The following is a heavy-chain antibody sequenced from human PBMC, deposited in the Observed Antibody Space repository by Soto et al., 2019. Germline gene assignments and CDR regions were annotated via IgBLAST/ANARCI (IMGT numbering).Heavy chain of an antibody. CDR2: ISAYNGNT. Sequence: ASVKVSCKASGYTFTSYGISWVRQAPGQGLEWMGWISAYNGNTNYAQKLQGRVTMTTDTSTSTAYMELRSLRSDDTAVYYCARVSFSGSYYDFWSGYSGSDYWGQGTLVTVSS. CDR1: GYTFTSYG. CDR3: ARVSFSGSYYDFWSGYSGSDY. J-gene: IGHJ4*02. D-gene: IGHD3-3*01. V-gene: IGHV1-18*01.